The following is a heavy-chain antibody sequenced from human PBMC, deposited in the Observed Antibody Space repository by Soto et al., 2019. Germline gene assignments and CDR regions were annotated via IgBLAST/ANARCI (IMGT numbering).Heavy chain of an antibody. Sequence: QLQLHESGPGLVKPSETLSLTCTVSGGSIRVRIHYCGWIRQTPGKVLAWIGSIYESVSTYHNPSLKSRVTISVDTSKNQFSLKLRSVTAADTAVYYCARHGGSGWYAVSWFDPWCQGTLVTVSA. CDR1: GGSIRVRIHY. V-gene: IGHV4-39*01. CDR2: IYESVST. D-gene: IGHD6-19*01. CDR3: ARHGGSGWYAVSWFDP. J-gene: IGHJ5*02.